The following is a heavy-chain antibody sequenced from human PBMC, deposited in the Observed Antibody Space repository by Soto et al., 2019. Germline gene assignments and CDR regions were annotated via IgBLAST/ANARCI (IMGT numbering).Heavy chain of an antibody. CDR2: ISSSSSCT. CDR3: ARGGVVVPAAIGYYYYGMDV. D-gene: IGHD2-2*02. V-gene: IGHV3-11*06. CDR1: GFTFSDYY. Sequence: QVQLVESGGGLVKPGGSLRLSCAASGFTFSDYYMSWIRQAPGKGLEWVSYISSSSSCTNYADSVKGRFTISRDNAKNSLYLQMNSLRAEDTAVYYCARGGVVVPAAIGYYYYGMDVWGQGTTVTVSS. J-gene: IGHJ6*02.